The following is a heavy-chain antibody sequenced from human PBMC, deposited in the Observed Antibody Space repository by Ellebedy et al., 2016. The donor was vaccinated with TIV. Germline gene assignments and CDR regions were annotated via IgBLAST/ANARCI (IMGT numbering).Heavy chain of an antibody. CDR1: GFTFSSYA. V-gene: IGHV3-23*01. D-gene: IGHD4-17*01. CDR3: AKAGAHDYGDFSAFDI. Sequence: GESLKISXAASGFTFSSYAMSWVRQAPGKGLEWVSAISGSGGSTYYADSVKGRFTISRDNSKNTLYLQMNSLRAEDTAVYYCAKAGAHDYGDFSAFDIWGQGTMVTVSS. CDR2: ISGSGGST. J-gene: IGHJ3*02.